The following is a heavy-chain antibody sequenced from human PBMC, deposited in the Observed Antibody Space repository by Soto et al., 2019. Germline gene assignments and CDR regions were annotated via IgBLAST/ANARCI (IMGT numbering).Heavy chain of an antibody. Sequence: GGSLRLSCAASGFTFSSYGMHWVRQAPGKGLEWVAVIWYDGSNKYYADSVKGRFTISRDNSKNTLYLQMNSLRAEDTAVYYSARDPEGDWNRRFDYWGQGTLVTVSS. CDR3: ARDPEGDWNRRFDY. J-gene: IGHJ4*02. D-gene: IGHD1-1*01. V-gene: IGHV3-33*01. CDR1: GFTFSSYG. CDR2: IWYDGSNK.